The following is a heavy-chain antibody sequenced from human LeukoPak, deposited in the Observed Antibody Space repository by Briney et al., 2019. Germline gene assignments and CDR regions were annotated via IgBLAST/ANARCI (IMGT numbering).Heavy chain of an antibody. Sequence: SETLSLTCAVYGGSFSGYYWSWIRQPPGKGLEWIGSIYYSGSTYYNPSLKSRVTISVDTSKNQFSLKLNSVTAADTAVYYCARRNWGSGAYFEYWGQGTLITVSS. D-gene: IGHD7-27*01. V-gene: IGHV4-34*11. CDR3: ARRNWGSGAYFEY. CDR2: IYYSGST. CDR1: GGSFSGYY. J-gene: IGHJ4*02.